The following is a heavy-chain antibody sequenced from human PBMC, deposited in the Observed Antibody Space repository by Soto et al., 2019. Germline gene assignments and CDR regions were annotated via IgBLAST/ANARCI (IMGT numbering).Heavy chain of an antibody. V-gene: IGHV1-3*01. Sequence: QVQLVQSGAQVKTPGASVKVSCKASGYTFISYSIHWVRQAPGQRPEWMGWITAGNDNTYFSQKFQGRVTITRDTSANTVYVEVSSLRSEDTAVYYCARGRGYSVVSNGVDVWGQGTTVIVSS. CDR2: ITAGNDNT. J-gene: IGHJ6*02. CDR3: ARGRGYSVVSNGVDV. CDR1: GYTFISYS. D-gene: IGHD5-18*01.